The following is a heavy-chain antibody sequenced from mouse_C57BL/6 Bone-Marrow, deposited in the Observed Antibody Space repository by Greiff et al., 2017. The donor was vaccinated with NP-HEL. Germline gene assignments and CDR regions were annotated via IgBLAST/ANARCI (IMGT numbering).Heavy chain of an antibody. Sequence: VQLQQPGAELVKPGASVKLSCKASGYTFTSYWMHWVKQRPGQGLEWIGMIHPNSGSTNYNEKFKSKATLTVDKSSSTAYMQLSSLTSEDSAVYYCARGLRRPSRDFDVWGTGTTVTVSS. CDR1: GYTFTSYW. V-gene: IGHV1-64*01. J-gene: IGHJ1*03. D-gene: IGHD2-4*01. CDR3: ARGLRRPSRDFDV. CDR2: IHPNSGST.